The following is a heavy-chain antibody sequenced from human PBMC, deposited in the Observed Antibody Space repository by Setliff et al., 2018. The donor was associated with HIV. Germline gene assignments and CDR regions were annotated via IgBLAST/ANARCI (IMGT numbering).Heavy chain of an antibody. Sequence: GGSLRLSCAASGFTLSSYTMPWVRQAPGKGVEWVSAISGGGDRTYHADSVRGRSTISRDNSKNSLYLQMNSLRAEDTAVYYCAKTYYYDSSGYYYFDSWGQGTLVTVSS. CDR2: ISGGGDRT. D-gene: IGHD3-22*01. J-gene: IGHJ4*02. CDR3: AKTYYYDSSGYYYFDS. V-gene: IGHV3-23*01. CDR1: GFTLSSYT.